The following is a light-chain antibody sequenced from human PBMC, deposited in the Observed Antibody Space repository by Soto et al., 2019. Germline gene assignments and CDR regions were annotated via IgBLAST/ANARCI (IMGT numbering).Light chain of an antibody. V-gene: IGKV3-15*01. CDR3: QQYNNWLPIT. Sequence: EIVLTQSPATLSVSPGERASLSCRASQSVSSNLAWYQQKPGQAPRLLIYGASTRATGIADRFSGSGSGAEFTLTIISLQSEDFAIYYCQQYNNWLPITFGQGTRLEI. CDR1: QSVSSN. J-gene: IGKJ5*01. CDR2: GAS.